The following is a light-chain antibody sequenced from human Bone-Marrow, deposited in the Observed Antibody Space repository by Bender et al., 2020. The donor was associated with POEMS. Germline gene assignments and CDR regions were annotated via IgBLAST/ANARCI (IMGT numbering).Light chain of an antibody. V-gene: IGLV3-21*02. CDR3: CSYADNSVWV. CDR2: EDS. Sequence: YVLTQPPSVSVAPGQTARISCGGNNIETTSVHWYQQKPGQAPVLVVREDSDRPSGIPERYSGSKSDNTASLTISGLQAEDEADFYCCSYADNSVWVFGGGTKLTVL. J-gene: IGLJ3*02. CDR1: NIETTS.